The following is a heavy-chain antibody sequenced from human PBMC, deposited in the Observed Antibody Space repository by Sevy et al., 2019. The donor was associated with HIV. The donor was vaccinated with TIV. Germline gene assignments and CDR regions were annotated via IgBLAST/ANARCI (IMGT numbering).Heavy chain of an antibody. CDR2: ISLSGNA. V-gene: IGHV4-30-2*01. D-gene: IGHD2-21*01. J-gene: IGHJ4*02. CDR3: ARVSRGDGSFDF. Sequence: TLSLTFDVPGGSISSGGYSWSWIRQPPGKGLEWIGHISLSGNAYYNLSLKSRVTMSIDRSRNQFSLSLTSMTAADTAIYYCARVSRGDGSFDFWGQGTLVTVSS. CDR1: GGSISSGGYS.